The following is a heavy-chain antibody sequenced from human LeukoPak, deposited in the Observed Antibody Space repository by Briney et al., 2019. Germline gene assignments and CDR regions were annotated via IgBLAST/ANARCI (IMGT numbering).Heavy chain of an antibody. CDR1: GDSISGYY. J-gene: IGHJ5*02. CDR2: IYYSGST. V-gene: IGHV4-59*01. Sequence: NPSETLSLTCSVSGDSISGYYWSWIRQPPGKGLEWIGYIYYSGSTNYNPSLKSRVTISVDTSKNQFSLKLSSVTAADTAVYYCARVQDFDWLAQFDPWGQGTLVTVSS. D-gene: IGHD3-9*01. CDR3: ARVQDFDWLAQFDP.